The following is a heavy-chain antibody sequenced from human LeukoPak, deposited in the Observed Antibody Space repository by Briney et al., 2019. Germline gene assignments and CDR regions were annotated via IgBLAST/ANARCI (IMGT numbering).Heavy chain of an antibody. Sequence: GGSLRPSCAASGFTFSSYSMNWVRQAPGKGLEWVSSISSSSSYIYYADSVKGRFTISRDNAKNSPYLQMNSLRAEDTAVYYCARDGELERVDAFDIWGQGTMVTVSS. CDR3: ARDGELERVDAFDI. D-gene: IGHD1-1*01. CDR1: GFTFSSYS. J-gene: IGHJ3*02. V-gene: IGHV3-21*01. CDR2: ISSSSSYI.